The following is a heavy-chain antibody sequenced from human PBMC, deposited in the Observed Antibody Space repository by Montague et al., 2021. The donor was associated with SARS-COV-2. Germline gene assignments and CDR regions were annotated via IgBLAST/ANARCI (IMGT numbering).Heavy chain of an antibody. CDR1: GGSISSGTYY. CDR3: ARHKRTSDYYDPLTAGPPDFFNI. Sequence: SETLSLTCSVSGGSISSGTYYWGWVREAPGKEPEWIGSIHYSGITHYNSPLRSRLTISIDTSNNQFSLNLSSLTAADTGLYYCARHKRTSDYYDPLTAGPPDFFNIWGQGTLVTVS. V-gene: IGHV4-39*01. J-gene: IGHJ3*02. D-gene: IGHD3-9*01. CDR2: IHYSGIT.